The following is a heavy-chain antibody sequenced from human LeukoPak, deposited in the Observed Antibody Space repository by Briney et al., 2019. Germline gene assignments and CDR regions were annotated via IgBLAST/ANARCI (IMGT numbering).Heavy chain of an antibody. CDR1: VGSISSYH. J-gene: IGHJ3*02. CDR2: IYYGGST. CDR3: ARLGDYYDSSGYFDAFAI. Sequence: SETLSLTSTLSVGSISSYHWGWIRQPPGKGLEWIGTIYYGGSTYYNPSLKSRVTISVDTSKNQFSLKLTSVTAADAAVYYCARLGDYYDSSGYFDAFAIWGQGTMVTVFS. V-gene: IGHV4-39*01. D-gene: IGHD3-22*01.